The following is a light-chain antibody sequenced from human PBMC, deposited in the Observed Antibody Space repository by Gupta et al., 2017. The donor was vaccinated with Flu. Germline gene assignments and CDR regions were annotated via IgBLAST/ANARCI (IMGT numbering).Light chain of an antibody. CDR3: QHEGSSPFP. Sequence: GTLCLSPGERDTRSCRARQRISRRQLEWYQQKTGQAPRLLIYDASSGANGFPDRFSGNGFGTEFTLTISRREPEDCAVYYCQHEGSSPFPFGGGTKVDIK. CDR1: QRISRRQ. J-gene: IGKJ4*01. V-gene: IGKV3-20*01. CDR2: DAS.